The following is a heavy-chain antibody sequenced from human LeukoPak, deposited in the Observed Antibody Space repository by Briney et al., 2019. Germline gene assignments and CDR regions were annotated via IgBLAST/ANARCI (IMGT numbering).Heavy chain of an antibody. D-gene: IGHD3-9*01. J-gene: IGHJ4*02. CDR2: INSDGSST. CDR3: AREVGHTQLVGGFDWFPMGYFDY. V-gene: IGHV3-74*01. Sequence: GGSLRLSCAASGFTFSSYWMHWVRQAPGKGLVWVSRINSDGSSTSYADSVKGRFTISRDNAKNTLYLQMNSLRAEDTAVYYCAREVGHTQLVGGFDWFPMGYFDYWGQGTLVTVSS. CDR1: GFTFSSYW.